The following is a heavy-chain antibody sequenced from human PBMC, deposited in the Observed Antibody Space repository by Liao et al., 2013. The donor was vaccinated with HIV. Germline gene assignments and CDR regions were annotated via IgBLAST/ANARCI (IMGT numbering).Heavy chain of an antibody. CDR1: GGSVSSREYY. V-gene: IGHV4-39*07. D-gene: IGHD4-17*01. CDR3: ARQGHDYGDLGVYSFDC. CDR2: MSDSGST. J-gene: IGHJ4*02. Sequence: QLHLQESGPGLVKPSETLSLICIVSGGSVSSREYYWGWIRRPPGRGLEWIASMSDSGSTNYNPSLKSRVTISVDTSKKQFSLNLSSVTAADTAVYYCARQGHDYGDLGVYSFDCWGQGTLVTVSS.